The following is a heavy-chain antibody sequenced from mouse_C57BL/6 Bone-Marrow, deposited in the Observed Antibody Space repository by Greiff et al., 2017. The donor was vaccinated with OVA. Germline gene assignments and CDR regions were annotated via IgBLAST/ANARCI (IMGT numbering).Heavy chain of an antibody. CDR3: ARDYYGSSPWFAY. D-gene: IGHD1-1*01. Sequence: QVQLQQSGPELVKPGASVKISCKASGYAFSSSWMNWVKQRPGTGLEWIGRIYPGDGDTNYNGKFKGKATLTADKSSSTAYMQLSSLTSEDSAVYFCARDYYGSSPWFAYWGQGTLVTVSA. CDR2: IYPGDGDT. CDR1: GYAFSSSW. J-gene: IGHJ3*01. V-gene: IGHV1-82*01.